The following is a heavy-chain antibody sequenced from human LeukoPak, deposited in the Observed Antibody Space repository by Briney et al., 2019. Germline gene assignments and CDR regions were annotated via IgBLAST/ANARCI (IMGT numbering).Heavy chain of an antibody. CDR1: GFTFNIFR. CDR3: VRGQATAWGLDF. V-gene: IGHV3-48*04. D-gene: IGHD6-13*01. J-gene: IGHJ4*02. Sequence: GGSLRLSCAASGFTFNIFRMSWVRQTPGKGLEWLSYITQTGGTIYYADSVKGRFTISRDNAKNSLYLQINSLRAEDTALYYCVRGQATAWGLDFWGQGTLVTVSS. CDR2: ITQTGGTI.